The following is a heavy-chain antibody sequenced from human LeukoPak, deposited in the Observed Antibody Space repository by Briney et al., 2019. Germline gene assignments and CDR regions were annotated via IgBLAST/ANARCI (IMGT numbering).Heavy chain of an antibody. CDR2: INHSGST. J-gene: IGHJ6*03. CDR1: GGSISSYY. CDR3: ARGTKEMATIRYYYYYMDV. D-gene: IGHD5-24*01. Sequence: SETLSLTCTVSGGSISSYYWSWIRQPAGKGLEWIGEINHSGSTNYNPSLKSRVTISVDTSKNQFSLKLSSVTAADTAVYYCARGTKEMATIRYYYYYMDVWGKGTTVTVSS. V-gene: IGHV4-34*01.